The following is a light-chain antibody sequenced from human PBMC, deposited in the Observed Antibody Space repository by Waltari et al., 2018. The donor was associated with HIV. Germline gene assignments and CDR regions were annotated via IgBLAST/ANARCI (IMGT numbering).Light chain of an antibody. CDR1: SSNIGAIYD. J-gene: IGLJ2*01. CDR3: QSYDNSLGGSVV. CDR2: GNS. V-gene: IGLV1-40*01. Sequence: QSVLTQPPSVSGAPGQRVTISCTGSSSNIGAIYDVNRYQQLPGTAPKLLIYGNSNRPSGVPDRFSGSKSGTSASLAITGLQAEDEADYYCQSYDNSLGGSVVFGGGTKLTVL.